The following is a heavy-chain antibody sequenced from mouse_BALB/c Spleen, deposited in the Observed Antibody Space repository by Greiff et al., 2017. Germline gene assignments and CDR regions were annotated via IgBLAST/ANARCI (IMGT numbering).Heavy chain of an antibody. Sequence: EVMLVESGGGLVKPGGSLKLSSAASGFTFSSYTMSWVRQTPEKRLEWVATISSGGSYTYYPDSVKGRFTISRDNAKNTLYLQMSSLKSEDTAMYYCTRDEVRPYYFDYWGQGTTLTVSS. CDR2: ISSGGSYT. V-gene: IGHV5-6-4*01. CDR3: TRDEVRPYYFDY. J-gene: IGHJ2*01. CDR1: GFTFSSYT. D-gene: IGHD2-14*01.